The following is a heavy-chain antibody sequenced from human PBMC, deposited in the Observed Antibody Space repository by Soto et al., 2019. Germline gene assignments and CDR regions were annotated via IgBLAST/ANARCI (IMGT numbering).Heavy chain of an antibody. Sequence: GESLKISCQCSGYTFSNFWIGWVRQLPGKGLEWMGIIYPGDHETRYSPSFHGKVTISADKSINTAYLQWNSLEASDTAFYFCARSPRSSPYFDYWGQGALVTISS. CDR1: GYTFSNFW. J-gene: IGHJ4*02. CDR3: ARSPRSSPYFDY. CDR2: IYPGDHET. D-gene: IGHD6-13*01. V-gene: IGHV5-51*01.